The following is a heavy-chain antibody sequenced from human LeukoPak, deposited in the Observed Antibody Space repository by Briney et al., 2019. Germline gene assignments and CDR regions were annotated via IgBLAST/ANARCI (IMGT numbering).Heavy chain of an antibody. D-gene: IGHD2-21*01. V-gene: IGHV3-21*05. Sequence: PGGSVTLSCAASGFTFNTYRKIWLRQAPGKGLEWVSNVRSSSNSIYYAVSVKGRFTISRDYGMISLILQMNSLRAEDTAVYYCARQGIAWDYFDYWGQGTLVTVSS. J-gene: IGHJ4*02. CDR3: ARQGIAWDYFDY. CDR2: VRSSSNSI. CDR1: GFTFNTYR.